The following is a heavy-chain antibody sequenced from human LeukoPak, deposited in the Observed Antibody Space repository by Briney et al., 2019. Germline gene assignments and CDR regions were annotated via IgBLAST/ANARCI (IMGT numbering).Heavy chain of an antibody. Sequence: ASVKVSCKASGYTFTSYYMHWVRQAPGQGLEGMGIINPSGGSTSYAQKFQGRVTMTRDTSTSTVYMELSSLRSEDTAVYYCARSELQFDYFDYWGQGTLVTVSS. CDR3: ARSELQFDYFDY. V-gene: IGHV1-46*01. D-gene: IGHD5-24*01. CDR2: INPSGGST. CDR1: GYTFTSYY. J-gene: IGHJ4*02.